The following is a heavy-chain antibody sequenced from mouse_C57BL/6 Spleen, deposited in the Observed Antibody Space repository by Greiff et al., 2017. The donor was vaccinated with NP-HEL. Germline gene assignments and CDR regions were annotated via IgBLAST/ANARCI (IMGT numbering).Heavy chain of an antibody. D-gene: IGHD2-4*01. CDR2: ISSGGSYT. V-gene: IGHV5-6*01. CDR3: ARLYDYDRWFAY. J-gene: IGHJ3*01. CDR1: GFTFSSYG. Sequence: EVHLVESGGDLVKPGGSLKLSCAASGFTFSSYGMSWVRQTPDKRLEWVATISSGGSYTYYPDSVKGRFTISRDNAKNTLYLQMSSLKSEDTAMYYCARLYDYDRWFAYWGQGTLVTVSA.